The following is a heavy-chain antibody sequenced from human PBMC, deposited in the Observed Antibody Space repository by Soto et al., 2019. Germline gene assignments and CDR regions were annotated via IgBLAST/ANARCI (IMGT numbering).Heavy chain of an antibody. Sequence: EVQLLESGGGLVQPGGSLRLSCAASGFTFSSYAMSWVRQAPGKGLECVSAISGSGGSTYYADSVKGRFTISRDNSKNTLDLQMDSLRAEYTAVYYGGNDSLNYQLLLFYYLDSWGQGTLVTVSS. J-gene: IGHJ4*02. CDR2: ISGSGGST. CDR3: GNDSLNYQLLLFYYLDS. D-gene: IGHD2-2*01. V-gene: IGHV3-23*01. CDR1: GFTFSSYA.